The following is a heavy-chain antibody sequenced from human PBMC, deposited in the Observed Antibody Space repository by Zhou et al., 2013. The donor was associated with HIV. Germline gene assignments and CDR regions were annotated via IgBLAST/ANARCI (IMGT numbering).Heavy chain of an antibody. D-gene: IGHD3-22*01. Sequence: QVQLVQSGAEVKKPGSSVKVSCKASGGTFSSYAISWVRQAPGQGLEWMGRIIPILGIANYAQKFQGRVTITADKSTSTAYMELSSLRSEDTAVYYCARKSHVHYDSSGGGAFVYLGPRDNGHRLF. CDR3: ARKSHVHYDSSGGGAFVY. V-gene: IGHV1-69*04. CDR2: IIPILGIA. J-gene: IGHJ3*02. CDR1: GGTFSSYA.